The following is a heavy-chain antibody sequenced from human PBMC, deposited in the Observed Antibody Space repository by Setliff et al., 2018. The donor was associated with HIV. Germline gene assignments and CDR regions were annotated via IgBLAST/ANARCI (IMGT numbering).Heavy chain of an antibody. CDR2: INTSGGSA. Sequence: ASVKVSCKASGYTFTTYPMHWVRQAPGQGLEWMGVINTSGGSAGYAEKFRGRVTMTTDTSTSTAYMELRSLRSDDTAVYYCARSGIAVADDAEYFQHWGQGTLVTVSS. CDR1: GYTFTTYP. D-gene: IGHD6-19*01. CDR3: ARSGIAVADDAEYFQH. V-gene: IGHV1-46*01. J-gene: IGHJ1*01.